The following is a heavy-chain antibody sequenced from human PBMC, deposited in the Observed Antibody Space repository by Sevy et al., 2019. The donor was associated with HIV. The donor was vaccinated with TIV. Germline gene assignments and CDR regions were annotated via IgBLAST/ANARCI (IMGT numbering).Heavy chain of an antibody. V-gene: IGHV3-53*01. CDR1: GFNVSSNY. D-gene: IGHD3-22*01. CDR3: ARDRITYYYDSSGYYTSGYGMDV. CDR2: IYSGANT. Sequence: GGSLRLSCAASGFNVSSNYMNWIRQAPGKGLEWVSVIYSGANTYYADSVKGRFTISRDTFKNRLYLQMNSLRAEDTAVYYCARDRITYYYDSSGYYTSGYGMDVWGQGTTVTVSS. J-gene: IGHJ6*02.